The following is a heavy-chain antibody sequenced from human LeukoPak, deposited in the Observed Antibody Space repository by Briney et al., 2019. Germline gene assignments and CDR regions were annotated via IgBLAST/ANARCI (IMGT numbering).Heavy chain of an antibody. CDR2: ISGSSSYI. V-gene: IGHV3-21*01. CDR1: GFTFSSYS. Sequence: GGSLRLSCAASGFTFSSYSMNWVRQAPGKGLEWVSSISGSSSYIYYADSVKGRFTISRDNAKNSLYLQMNSLRAEDTAVYYCARNNVEMATSFDYWGQGTLVTVSS. CDR3: ARNNVEMATSFDY. D-gene: IGHD5-24*01. J-gene: IGHJ4*02.